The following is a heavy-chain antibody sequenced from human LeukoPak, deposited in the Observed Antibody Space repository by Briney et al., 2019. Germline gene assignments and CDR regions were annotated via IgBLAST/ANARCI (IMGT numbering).Heavy chain of an antibody. CDR3: ARVGPFYAVTNKDAFDI. V-gene: IGHV1-8*01. CDR1: GYTFTSYD. CDR2: MNPNSGNT. J-gene: IGHJ3*02. D-gene: IGHD4-17*01. Sequence: EASVKVSCKASGYTFTSYDINWVRQATGQGLEWMGWMNPNSGNTGYAQKFQGRVTMTRNTSISTAYMELSSLRSEDTAVYYCARVGPFYAVTNKDAFDIWGQGTMVTVSS.